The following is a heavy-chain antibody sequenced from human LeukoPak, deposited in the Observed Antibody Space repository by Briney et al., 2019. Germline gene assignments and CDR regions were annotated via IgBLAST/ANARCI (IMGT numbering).Heavy chain of an antibody. D-gene: IGHD5-12*01. CDR3: ARESTFRLLRNVSDI. Sequence: GASVKVSCKASGYTFTSYGISWVRQAPGQGLEWMGMINPSDGSTNYAQKFQGRVTMTSDRSTSTVAMDLSSLRSDDTAVYYCARESTFRLLRNVSDIWGQGTMVTVSS. V-gene: IGHV1-18*01. CDR1: GYTFTSYG. CDR2: INPSDGST. J-gene: IGHJ3*02.